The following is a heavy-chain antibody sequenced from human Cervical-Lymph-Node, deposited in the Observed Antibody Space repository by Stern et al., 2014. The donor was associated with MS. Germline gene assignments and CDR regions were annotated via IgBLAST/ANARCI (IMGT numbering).Heavy chain of an antibody. CDR1: GGSINNGDYY. J-gene: IGHJ6*02. CDR2: IYYSGAT. V-gene: IGHV4-30-4*08. Sequence: QVQLQESGPGLVKPSQPLSLTCTVSGGSINNGDYYWSWVRQPPGKGLEWLGYIYYSGATYYNPSLKGRLTISVDTSKRHFSLKLTSVTAADTAVYYCARELSGMYGMDVWGQGTTVTVSS. D-gene: IGHD1-1*01. CDR3: ARELSGMYGMDV.